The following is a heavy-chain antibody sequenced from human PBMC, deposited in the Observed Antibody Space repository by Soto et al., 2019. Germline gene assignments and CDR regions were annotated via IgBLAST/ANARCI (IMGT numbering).Heavy chain of an antibody. CDR1: GFSLSTSGVG. Sequence: QITLKESGPTLVKPTQTLTLTCTFSGFSLSTSGVGVGWIRQPPGKALEWLALIYWDDDKRYSPSLKSRLTITKDTSKNQVVLTMTNMDPVDTATYYCAPRLLGQWVLYFDYWGQGTLVTVSS. V-gene: IGHV2-5*02. D-gene: IGHD3-16*01. CDR3: APRLLGQWVLYFDY. CDR2: IYWDDDK. J-gene: IGHJ4*02.